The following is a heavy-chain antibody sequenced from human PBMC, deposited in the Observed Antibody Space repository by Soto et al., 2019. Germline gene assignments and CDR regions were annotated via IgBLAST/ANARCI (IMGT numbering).Heavy chain of an antibody. J-gene: IGHJ4*02. D-gene: IGHD3-10*01. Sequence: PSETLSLTCTVSGGSISSGDYYWSWIRQPPGKGLEWIGYIYYSGSTYYNPSLKSRVTISVDTSKNQFSLKLSSVTAADTAVYYCARGSPKYFVDYWGQGTLVTVSS. CDR3: ARGSPKYFVDY. CDR2: IYYSGST. CDR1: GGSISSGDYY. V-gene: IGHV4-30-4*01.